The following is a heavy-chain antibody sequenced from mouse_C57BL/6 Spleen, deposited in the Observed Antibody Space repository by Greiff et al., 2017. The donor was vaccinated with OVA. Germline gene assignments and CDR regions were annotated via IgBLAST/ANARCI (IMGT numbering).Heavy chain of an antibody. CDR3: ARSTTIVTRYFDV. J-gene: IGHJ1*03. CDR1: GYAFTNYL. V-gene: IGHV1-54*01. Sequence: QVQLQQSGAELVRPGTSVKVSCKASGYAFTNYLIEWVKQRPGQGLEWIGVINPGSGGTNSNEKFKGKATLTADKSSSTAYMQLSSLTSEDSAVYFCARSTTIVTRYFDVWGTGTTVTVSS. CDR2: INPGSGGT. D-gene: IGHD2-5*01.